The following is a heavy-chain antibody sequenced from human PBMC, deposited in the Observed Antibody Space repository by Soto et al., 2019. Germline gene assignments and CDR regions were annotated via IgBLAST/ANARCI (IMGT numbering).Heavy chain of an antibody. V-gene: IGHV1-69*13. D-gene: IGHD2-15*01. CDR2: IIPIFGTA. CDR1: GGTFSSYA. J-gene: IGHJ6*02. Sequence: SVKVSCKASGGTFSSYAISWVRQAPGQGLEWMGGIIPIFGTANYAQKFQGRVTITADESTSTAYMGLSSLRSEDTAVYYCARVVVVAATTTPEYYYGMDVWGQGTTVTVSS. CDR3: ARVVVVAATTTPEYYYGMDV.